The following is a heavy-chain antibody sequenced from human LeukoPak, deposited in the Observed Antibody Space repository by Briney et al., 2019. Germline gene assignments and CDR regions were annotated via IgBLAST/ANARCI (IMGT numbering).Heavy chain of an antibody. CDR1: GFTFSSYA. Sequence: GGSLRLSCAASGFTFSSYAMSWVRQAPGKGLEWVSAISGSGGSTYYADSVKGRFTISRDNSKNTPYLQMNSLRAEDTAVYYCAKEHYYDSSGYPEYFDYWGQGTLVTVSS. V-gene: IGHV3-23*01. D-gene: IGHD3-22*01. CDR2: ISGSGGST. J-gene: IGHJ4*02. CDR3: AKEHYYDSSGYPEYFDY.